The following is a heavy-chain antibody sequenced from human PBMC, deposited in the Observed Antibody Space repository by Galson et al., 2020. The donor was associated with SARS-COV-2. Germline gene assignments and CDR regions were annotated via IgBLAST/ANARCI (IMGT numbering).Heavy chain of an antibody. V-gene: IGHV3-30*04. CDR1: GFTFPNYA. Sequence: GGSLSISCAASGFTFPNYAMHWVRQAPGKGLEWLTVISHDGRIQVYADSVKGRFTISRDNSENMLFLQMDSLRADDTAVYYCARDVSGGASDIWGQGTMVTVSS. D-gene: IGHD1-26*01. CDR3: ARDVSGGASDI. CDR2: ISHDGRIQ. J-gene: IGHJ3*02.